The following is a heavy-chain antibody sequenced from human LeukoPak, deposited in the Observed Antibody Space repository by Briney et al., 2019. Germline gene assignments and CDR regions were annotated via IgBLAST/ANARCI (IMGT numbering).Heavy chain of an antibody. CDR3: AGGPQSYWYFDL. D-gene: IGHD6-19*01. J-gene: IGHJ2*01. CDR1: GGSICSFY. V-gene: IGHV4-4*07. CDR2: IYTCGST. Sequence: SETPSLTCTVSGGSICSFYWSWIAQPAGEGLEWIGRIYTCGSTNYNPPLKTRATMPLNTSNNQFSLKPSSLPAAHTALYSCAGGPQSYWYFDLWGRGTLVTVSS.